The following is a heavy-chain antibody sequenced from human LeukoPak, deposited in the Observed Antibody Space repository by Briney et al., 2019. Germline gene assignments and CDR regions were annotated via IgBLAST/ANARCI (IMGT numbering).Heavy chain of an antibody. Sequence: GSVKVSCKASGYTFTSYGISWVRQAPGQGLEWMGWISAYNGNTNYAQKLQGRVTMTTDTSTSTAYMELRSLRSDDTAVYYCARSGTRRVLRYFDSGRGDAFDIWGQGTMVTVSS. CDR3: ARSGTRRVLRYFDSGRGDAFDI. D-gene: IGHD3-9*01. CDR1: GYTFTSYG. V-gene: IGHV1-18*01. CDR2: ISAYNGNT. J-gene: IGHJ3*02.